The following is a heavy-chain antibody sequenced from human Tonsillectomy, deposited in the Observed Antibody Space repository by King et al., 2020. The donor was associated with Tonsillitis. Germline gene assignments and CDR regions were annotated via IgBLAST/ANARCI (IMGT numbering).Heavy chain of an antibody. V-gene: IGHV3-30-3*01. CDR1: GFNFESYA. CDR3: ATLASGQGPYFCDY. J-gene: IGHJ4*02. D-gene: IGHD2-21*01. CDR2: ITDDGNTQ. Sequence: QVQLVESGGGVVQPGRSLRLSCAASGFNFESYALHWVRQAPGKGLAWVAAITDDGNTQYYADSVRGRFTISRDNSKNTLYLQMNSLRTEDTALYYCATLASGQGPYFCDYWGQGALVTVSS.